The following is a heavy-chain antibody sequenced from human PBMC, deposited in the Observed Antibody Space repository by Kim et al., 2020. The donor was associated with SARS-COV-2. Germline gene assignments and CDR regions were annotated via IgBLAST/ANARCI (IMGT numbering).Heavy chain of an antibody. CDR3: AGELPILYSSGWQYYYGMDI. CDR2: IIPIFGTA. D-gene: IGHD6-19*01. V-gene: IGHV1-69*06. J-gene: IGHJ6*02. Sequence: SVKVSCKPSGGTFSSYAISWVRQAPGPGLEWMGGIIPIFGTANYAQKFQGRVTITADKSTSTAYMELSSLRSEDTAVYYCAGELPILYSSGWQYYYGMDIWGQGTTVTVSS. CDR1: GGTFSSYA.